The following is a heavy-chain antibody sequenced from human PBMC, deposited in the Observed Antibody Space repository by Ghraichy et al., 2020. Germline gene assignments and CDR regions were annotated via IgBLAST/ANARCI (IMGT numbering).Heavy chain of an antibody. CDR1: GFTFSHYA. V-gene: IGHV3-30*12. CDR2: LYNDGSNK. J-gene: IGHJ4*02. CDR3: ARDRAHRGVPDDY. D-gene: IGHD3-10*01. Sequence: GGSLRLSCAASGFTFSHYAMHWVRQAPGKGLEWVATLYNDGSNKYYSDSVKGRFTISRDTSKNTLFLQLNSLRVEDTAVYFCARDRAHRGVPDDYWGQGTLVTVSS.